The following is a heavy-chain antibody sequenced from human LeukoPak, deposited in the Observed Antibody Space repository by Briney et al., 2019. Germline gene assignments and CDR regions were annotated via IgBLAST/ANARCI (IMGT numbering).Heavy chain of an antibody. V-gene: IGHV4-34*01. CDR1: GDSFSGYY. Sequence: SETLSLTCAVYGDSFSGYYWSWIRQPPGKGLEWIGEINHSGSTNYNPSLKSRVTISVDSYKNQLSLNLISVTAADTAVYYCARGPHCSGGSCYSPAFDYWGQGTLVTVSS. J-gene: IGHJ4*02. D-gene: IGHD2-15*01. CDR2: INHSGST. CDR3: ARGPHCSGGSCYSPAFDY.